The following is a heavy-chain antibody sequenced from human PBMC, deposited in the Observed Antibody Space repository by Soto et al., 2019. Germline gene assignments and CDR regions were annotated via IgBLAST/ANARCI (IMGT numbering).Heavy chain of an antibody. CDR3: VGSPCIAAAATA. J-gene: IGHJ5*02. D-gene: IGHD6-13*01. CDR2: INHSGST. V-gene: IGHV4-34*01. CDR1: GGSFSGYY. Sequence: SETLSLTCAVYGGSFSGYYWSWIRQPPGKGLEWIGEINHSGSTNYNPSLKSRVTISVDTSKNQFSLKLSSVTAADTAVYYCVGSPCIAAAATAWGQGTLVTVSS.